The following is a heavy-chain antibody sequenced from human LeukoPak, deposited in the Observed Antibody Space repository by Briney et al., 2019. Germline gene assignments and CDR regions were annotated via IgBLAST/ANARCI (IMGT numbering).Heavy chain of an antibody. V-gene: IGHV3-30*04. CDR2: ISYDGSNK. CDR3: ARISRLGGYSYGYLEIDY. J-gene: IGHJ4*02. CDR1: GFTFSSYA. Sequence: GGSLRLSCAASGFTFSSYAMSWVRQAPGKGLEWVAVISYDGSNKYYADSVKGRFTISRDNSKNTLYLQMNSLRAEDTAVYYCARISRLGGYSYGYLEIDYWGQGTLVTVSS. D-gene: IGHD5-18*01.